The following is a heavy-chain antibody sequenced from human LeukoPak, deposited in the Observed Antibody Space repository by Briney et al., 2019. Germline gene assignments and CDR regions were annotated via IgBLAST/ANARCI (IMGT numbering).Heavy chain of an antibody. V-gene: IGHV1-2*02. J-gene: IGHJ5*02. CDR2: INPNSGGS. CDR1: GYTSTGYY. D-gene: IGHD6-13*01. Sequence: ASVKVSCKASGYTSTGYYMHWVRQAPGQGLEWMGWINPNSGGSNYAQKFQGRVTMTRDTSISTAYMELSRLRSDDTAVYYCARDAEAGTIWFDPWGQGTLITVSS. CDR3: ARDAEAGTIWFDP.